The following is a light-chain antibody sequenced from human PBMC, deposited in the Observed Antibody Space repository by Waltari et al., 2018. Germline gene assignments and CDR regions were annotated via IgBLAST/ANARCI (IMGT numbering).Light chain of an antibody. J-gene: IGKJ4*01. CDR2: WAY. CDR1: QTILYSSNNKNY. CDR3: QQYYDTPPVT. Sequence: DIVLTQSPDARAVSVGERATNNRKSRQTILYSSNNKNYLAWYQQKPGQPHKTLIYWAYTRESGVPDRFSGSGSCTDFTLTISSLQAEDVAVFYCQQYYDTPPVTFGGGTKVEIK. V-gene: IGKV4-1*01.